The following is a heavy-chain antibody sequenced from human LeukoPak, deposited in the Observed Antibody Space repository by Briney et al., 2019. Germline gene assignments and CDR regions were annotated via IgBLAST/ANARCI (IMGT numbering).Heavy chain of an antibody. CDR3: ANRGTKWLPPPTDAFDV. Sequence: GGSLRLSCAASGFSFSSHAMSWVRQAPGKGLQWVSTISSGGGTTYYGDSVKGRFTISRDNSKNTLYLQMNSLRADDTAIYYCANRGTKWLPPPTDAFDVWGQGTMVTVSS. D-gene: IGHD2-8*01. J-gene: IGHJ3*01. CDR2: ISSGGGTT. CDR1: GFSFSSHA. V-gene: IGHV3-23*01.